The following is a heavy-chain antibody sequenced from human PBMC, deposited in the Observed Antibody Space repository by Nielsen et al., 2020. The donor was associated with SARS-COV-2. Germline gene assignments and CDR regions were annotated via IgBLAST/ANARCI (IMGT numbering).Heavy chain of an antibody. J-gene: IGHJ6*02. D-gene: IGHD3-16*01. CDR1: GFTFSSYA. Sequence: GESLKISCAASGFTFSSYAMHWVRQAPGKGLEWVAVISYDGSNKYYADSVKGRFTISRDNSKNTLYLQMNSLRAEDTAVYYCARDLDYYYYGMDVWGQGTTVTVSS. V-gene: IGHV3-30-3*01. CDR3: ARDLDYYYYGMDV. CDR2: ISYDGSNK.